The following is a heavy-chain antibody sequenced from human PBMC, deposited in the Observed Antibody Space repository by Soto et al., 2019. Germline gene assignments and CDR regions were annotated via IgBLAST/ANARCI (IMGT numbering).Heavy chain of an antibody. J-gene: IGHJ6*02. Sequence: GASVKVSCKASGYTFTGYYMHWVRQAPGQGLEWMGWINPNSGGTNYAQKFQGWVTVTRDTSISTAYMELSRLRSDDTAVYYCARDHDYVWGSSRRKGMDVWGQGTTVTVSS. CDR2: INPNSGGT. D-gene: IGHD3-16*01. CDR1: GYTFTGYY. CDR3: ARDHDYVWGSSRRKGMDV. V-gene: IGHV1-2*04.